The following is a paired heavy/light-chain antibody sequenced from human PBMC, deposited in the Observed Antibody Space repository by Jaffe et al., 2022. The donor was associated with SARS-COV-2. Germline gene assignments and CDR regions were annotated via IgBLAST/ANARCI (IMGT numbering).Heavy chain of an antibody. CDR3: AQDSIYGGNSFFLRKLWLVHY. J-gene: IGHJ4*02. Sequence: QVQLVQSGAEVKKPGSSVKISCKTSGGTFTIYAISWVRQAPGQGLEWMGGIIPSIGTGNYAQKFQGRVTITADESTSTAYMELSDLRSEDTAVYYCAQDSIYGGNSFFLRKLWLVHYWGQGTLVTVSS. CDR2: IIPSIGTG. CDR1: GGTFTIYA. V-gene: IGHV1-69*01. D-gene: IGHD4-17*01.
Light chain of an antibody. Sequence: EIVLTQSPGTLSLSPGERATLSCRASQSVSSNYLAWYQQKPGQAPRLLIYGASNRATGVPDRISGGGSGTDFSLTISRLEPEDFAVYVCQQYGGSPSFGQGTKLEIK. V-gene: IGKV3-20*01. J-gene: IGKJ2*01. CDR1: QSVSSNY. CDR3: QQYGGSPS. CDR2: GAS.